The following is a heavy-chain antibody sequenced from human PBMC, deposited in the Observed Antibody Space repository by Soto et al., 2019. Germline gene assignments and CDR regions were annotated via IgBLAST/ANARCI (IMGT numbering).Heavy chain of an antibody. D-gene: IGHD3-10*01. V-gene: IGHV1-69*13. J-gene: IGHJ6*02. CDR2: IIPIFGTA. CDR3: ARLMVRGVIRARYYYGMDV. Sequence: SVKVSCKASGGTFSSYAISWVRQAPGQGLEWMGGIIPIFGTANYAQKFQGRVTITADESTSTAYMELSSLRSEDTAVYYCARLMVRGVIRARYYYGMDVWSQGTTVTVSS. CDR1: GGTFSSYA.